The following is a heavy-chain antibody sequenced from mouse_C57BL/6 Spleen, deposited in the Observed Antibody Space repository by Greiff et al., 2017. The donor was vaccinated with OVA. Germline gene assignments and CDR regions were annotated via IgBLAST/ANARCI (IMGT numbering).Heavy chain of an antibody. CDR1: GFSLTSYG. D-gene: IGHD2-3*01. CDR3: ARTYDLYYDAMDY. CDR2: IWSGGST. Sequence: QVQLQQSGPGLVQPSQSLSITCTVSGFSLTSYGVHWVRQSPGQGLEWLGVIWSGGSTDYNAAFISRLSISKDNSKSQVFFEMNSLQADDTAIYYCARTYDLYYDAMDYWGQGTSVTVSS. V-gene: IGHV2-2*01. J-gene: IGHJ4*01.